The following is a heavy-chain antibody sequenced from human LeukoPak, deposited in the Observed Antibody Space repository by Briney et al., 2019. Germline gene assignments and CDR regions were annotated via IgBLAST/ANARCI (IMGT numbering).Heavy chain of an antibody. Sequence: GASVKVSCKVSGYTLTELSMHWVRQAPGKGLEWMGGFDPEDGETINAQKFQGRVTMTEDTSTDTAYMELSSLRSEDTAVYYCAIRTADSYGFDAFDIWGQGTMVTVSS. D-gene: IGHD5-18*01. V-gene: IGHV1-24*01. CDR3: AIRTADSYGFDAFDI. J-gene: IGHJ3*02. CDR1: GYTLTELS. CDR2: FDPEDGET.